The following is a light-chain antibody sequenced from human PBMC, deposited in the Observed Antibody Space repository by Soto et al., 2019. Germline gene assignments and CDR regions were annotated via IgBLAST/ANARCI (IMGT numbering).Light chain of an antibody. CDR3: TSWTTSTTMI. CDR1: SSYIGAYNF. V-gene: IGLV2-14*03. Sequence: QSALXQPASVSGSPVQSITISCTGTSSYIGAYNFVSWYQRHPGKAPKLMLYDVNIRPSGVSNRFSGSKSGNTASLTISGLQAEDEADYYCTSWTTSTTMIFGGGTKVTVL. J-gene: IGLJ2*01. CDR2: DVN.